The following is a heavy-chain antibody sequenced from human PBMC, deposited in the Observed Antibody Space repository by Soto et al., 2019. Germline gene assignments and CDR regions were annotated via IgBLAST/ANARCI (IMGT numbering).Heavy chain of an antibody. V-gene: IGHV1-69*01. J-gene: IGHJ5*02. CDR1: GGSFSTYS. CDR2: IIPLFGTT. CDR3: ARGATHGSSWYFWFDP. D-gene: IGHD6-13*01. Sequence: QVQLVQSGAEVRMPGSSVKVSCKASGGSFSTYSINWVRQAHGQGLEWMGGIIPLFGTTNYAQKFKGRVTMTADESTSTAYMELSSLRAEDAAVYYCARGATHGSSWYFWFDPWGQGTLVTVS.